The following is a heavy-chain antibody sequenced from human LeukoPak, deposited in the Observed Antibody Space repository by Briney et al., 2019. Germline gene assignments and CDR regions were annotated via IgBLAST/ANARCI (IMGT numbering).Heavy chain of an antibody. CDR3: ARGRPVDY. CDR2: ISTSSSYI. Sequence: GGSLRLSCAASGFTFSSYAMHWVRQAPGKGLEWVSSISTSSSYISYTDSVKGRFTISRDNAKNSLYLQMNSLRAEDTAVYYCARGRPVDYWGQGTLVTVSS. CDR1: GFTFSSYA. J-gene: IGHJ4*02. V-gene: IGHV3-21*01.